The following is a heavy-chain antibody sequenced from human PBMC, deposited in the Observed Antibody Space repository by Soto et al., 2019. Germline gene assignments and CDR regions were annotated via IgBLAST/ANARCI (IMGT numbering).Heavy chain of an antibody. V-gene: IGHV4-59*01. CDR3: ARGISHDFWSGYFDY. CDR2: IYYSGST. Sequence: PSETQSLTCTVSGGTISSYYWSWIRQPPGKGLEWIGYIYYSGSTNYNPSLKSRVTISVDTSKNQFSLKLSSVTAADTAVYYCARGISHDFWSGYFDYWGQGTLVTVSS. J-gene: IGHJ4*02. D-gene: IGHD3-3*01. CDR1: GGTISSYY.